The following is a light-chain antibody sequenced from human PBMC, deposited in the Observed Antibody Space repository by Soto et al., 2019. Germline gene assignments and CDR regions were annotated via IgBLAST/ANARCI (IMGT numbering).Light chain of an antibody. V-gene: IGKV3-11*01. Sequence: ETVLTQSPPTLSLSPGEGATLSCRASQSVSKYLAWYQQKPGQAPRLLIYEASTSATGIPARFSGSGSGTDFTLTISSLEPEDFAVYYCQQRSNWPPSFGGGTKVEIK. CDR1: QSVSKY. CDR3: QQRSNWPPS. J-gene: IGKJ4*01. CDR2: EAS.